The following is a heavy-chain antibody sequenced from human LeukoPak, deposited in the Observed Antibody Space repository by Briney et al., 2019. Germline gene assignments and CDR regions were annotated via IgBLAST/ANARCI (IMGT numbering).Heavy chain of an antibody. V-gene: IGHV4-34*01. CDR3: ARDVDILTGLDAFDI. CDR2: INHSGST. Sequence: PSETLSLTCGVYGGSFSGYYWSWIRQPPGKGLEWIGEINHSGSTNYNPSLKSRVTISVDTSKNQFSLKLSSVTAADTAVYYCARDVDILTGLDAFDIWGQGTMVTVSS. D-gene: IGHD3-9*01. CDR1: GGSFSGYY. J-gene: IGHJ3*02.